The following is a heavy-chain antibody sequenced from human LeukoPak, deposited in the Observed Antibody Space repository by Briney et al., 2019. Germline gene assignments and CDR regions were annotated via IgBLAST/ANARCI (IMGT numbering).Heavy chain of an antibody. CDR3: ARYDTDSSSWYEGHNWFDP. V-gene: IGHV3-48*03. Sequence: PGGSLTLSCAASGFTFSRYEMHWVRQAPGKGGEWVSYISRRGRTIYYADSVKGRFTISRDNAKNSLYLQMNSLRAEDTAVYYCARYDTDSSSWYEGHNWFDPWGQGTLVTVSS. D-gene: IGHD6-13*01. CDR2: ISRRGRTI. J-gene: IGHJ5*02. CDR1: GFTFSRYE.